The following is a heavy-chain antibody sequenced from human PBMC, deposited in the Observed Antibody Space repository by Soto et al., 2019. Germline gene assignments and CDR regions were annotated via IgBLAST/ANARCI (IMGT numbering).Heavy chain of an antibody. J-gene: IGHJ4*02. CDR2: IYWDDDK. CDR3: AHRVLRTVFGLVTTTAIYFDF. CDR1: GFSLTKSGVG. D-gene: IGHD3-3*01. V-gene: IGHV2-5*02. Sequence: QITLNESGPTVVRPTETLTLTCRFSGFSLTKSGVGVGWIRQSPGKAPEWLALIYWDDDKRYSASLKSRLTITKDTSKNQVVLTVSDLDPTDTATYYCAHRVLRTVFGLVTTTAIYFDFWGQGTPVAVSS.